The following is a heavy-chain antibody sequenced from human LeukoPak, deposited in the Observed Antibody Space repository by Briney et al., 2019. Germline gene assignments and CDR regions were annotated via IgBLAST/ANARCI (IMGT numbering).Heavy chain of an antibody. D-gene: IGHD5-18*01. J-gene: IGHJ5*02. Sequence: GESLKISCKGSGYSFTSYWIGWVRQMPGKGLEWMGIIYPTDSDTKYSPSFQGQVTISVDKSISTAYLQWSSLKASDTAMYYCARRGYIHGHPTNWFDPWGQGTLVTVSS. CDR3: ARRGYIHGHPTNWFDP. CDR2: IYPTDSDT. CDR1: GYSFTSYW. V-gene: IGHV5-51*01.